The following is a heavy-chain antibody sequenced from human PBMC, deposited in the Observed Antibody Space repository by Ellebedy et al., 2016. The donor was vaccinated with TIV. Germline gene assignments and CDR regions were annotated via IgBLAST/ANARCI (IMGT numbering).Heavy chain of an antibody. Sequence: GGSLRLSCAASGFSFSSYGMHWVRQAPGKGPEWVAVIWYDGSNKYHADSVKGRFTISRDNSNNTLYLQMNSLRAEETAVYYCARNRGYCGGDCYSSLDGMDVWGQGTTVTVSS. D-gene: IGHD2-21*02. V-gene: IGHV3-33*08. CDR1: GFSFSSYG. CDR3: ARNRGYCGGDCYSSLDGMDV. J-gene: IGHJ6*02. CDR2: IWYDGSNK.